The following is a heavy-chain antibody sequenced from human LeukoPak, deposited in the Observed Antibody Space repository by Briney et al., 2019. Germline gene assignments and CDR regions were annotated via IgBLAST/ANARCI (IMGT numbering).Heavy chain of an antibody. Sequence: SETLSLTCTVSGGSISSSSYYWGWIRQPPGKGLEWIGSIYYSGSTYYNPSLKSRVTISVDTSKNQFSLKLSSVTAADTAVYYCASLAQDSSGYYPGWFDPWGQGTLVTVSS. CDR3: ASLAQDSSGYYPGWFDP. V-gene: IGHV4-39*07. CDR2: IYYSGST. D-gene: IGHD3-22*01. J-gene: IGHJ5*02. CDR1: GGSISSSSYY.